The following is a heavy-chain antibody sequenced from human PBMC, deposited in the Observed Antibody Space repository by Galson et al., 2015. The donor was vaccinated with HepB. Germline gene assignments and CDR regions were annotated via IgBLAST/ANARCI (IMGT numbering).Heavy chain of an antibody. CDR3: AREVPPLYCSGGSCRYYYYYTDV. J-gene: IGHJ6*03. D-gene: IGHD2-15*01. V-gene: IGHV1-18*04. Sequence: SVKVSCKASGYTFTRYGISWVRQAPGQGLEWMGWINTYNGNTNYARRLQGRVTMTTDTPTSTAYMELRRLRSDDTAVYYCAREVPPLYCSGGSCRYYYYYTDVWGKGTRVTVSS. CDR1: GYTFTRYG. CDR2: INTYNGNT.